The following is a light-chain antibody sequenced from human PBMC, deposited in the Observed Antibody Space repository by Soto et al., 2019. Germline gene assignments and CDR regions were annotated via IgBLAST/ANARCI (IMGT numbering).Light chain of an antibody. CDR1: QSIGSY. CDR3: QLSDFVFQS. V-gene: IGKV1-39*01. Sequence: DIQMAQFPSALSASVGGRVTITCRASQSIGSYLNWYHQRPGKSPKLLIYAASRLESGIPSRFSVSGSGTDYTLTIFVLQPGDFGTYCCQLSDFVFQSFGQ. J-gene: IGKJ5*01. CDR2: AAS.